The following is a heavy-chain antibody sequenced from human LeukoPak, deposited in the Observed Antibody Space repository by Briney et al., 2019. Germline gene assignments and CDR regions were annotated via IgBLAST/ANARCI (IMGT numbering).Heavy chain of an antibody. Sequence: PSETLSLTCTVSGGSISSYYWSWIRQPPGKGLEWIGYIYYSGSTNYNPSLKSRVTISVDTSKNQFSLKLSSVTAADTAVYYCARSPSEAGNPYYYGMDVWGQGTTVTVSS. D-gene: IGHD4-23*01. V-gene: IGHV4-59*01. CDR1: GGSISSYY. CDR3: ARSPSEAGNPYYYGMDV. J-gene: IGHJ6*02. CDR2: IYYSGST.